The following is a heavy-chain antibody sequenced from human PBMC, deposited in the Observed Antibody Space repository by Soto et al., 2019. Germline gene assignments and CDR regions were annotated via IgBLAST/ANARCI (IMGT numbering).Heavy chain of an antibody. CDR1: GYTFTSYD. J-gene: IGHJ4*02. Sequence: GASVKVSCKASGYTFTSYDINWVRQATGQGLEWMGWMNPNSGNTGYAQKFQGRVTMTRNTSISTAYMELSSLSFEDTAVYSWARAFMELLYIFNYGGQGTLVTVSS. CDR3: ARAFMELLYIFNY. V-gene: IGHV1-8*01. D-gene: IGHD1-7*01. CDR2: MNPNSGNT.